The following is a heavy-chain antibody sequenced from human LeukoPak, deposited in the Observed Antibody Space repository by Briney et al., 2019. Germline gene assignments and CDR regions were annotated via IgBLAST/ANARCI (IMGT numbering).Heavy chain of an antibody. V-gene: IGHV3-21*01. CDR2: ISTSSCYI. CDR1: GFTFSSYS. J-gene: IGHJ6*04. D-gene: IGHD3-10*01. Sequence: GGSLRLSCAASGFTFSSYSMNWVRQAPGKGLEWVSSISTSSCYIYYADSVKGRFTISRDNSKNTLYLQMNSLRAEDTAVYYCAKVWSRHYGSGMDVWGKGTTVTIPS. CDR3: AKVWSRHYGSGMDV.